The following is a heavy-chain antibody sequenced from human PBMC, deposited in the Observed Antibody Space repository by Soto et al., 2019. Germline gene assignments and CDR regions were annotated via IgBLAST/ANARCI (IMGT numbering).Heavy chain of an antibody. CDR3: ARQPRAGGTYYYGSGSLDYYYYGMDV. J-gene: IGHJ6*02. CDR1: GFTFSSYS. V-gene: IGHV3-21*01. CDR2: ISSSSSYI. Sequence: GGSLRLSCAASGFTFSSYSMNWVRQAPGKGLEWVSSISSSSSYIYYADSVKGRFTISRDNAKNSLYLQMNSLRAEDTAVYYCARQPRAGGTYYYGSGSLDYYYYGMDVWGQGTTVTVSS. D-gene: IGHD3-10*01.